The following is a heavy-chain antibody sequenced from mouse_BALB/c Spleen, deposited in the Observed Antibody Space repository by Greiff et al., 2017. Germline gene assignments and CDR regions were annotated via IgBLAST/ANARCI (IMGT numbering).Heavy chain of an antibody. CDR3: ARYDGNYAWFAY. D-gene: IGHD2-1*01. J-gene: IGHJ3*01. CDR1: GYSITSDYA. CDR2: ISYSGST. V-gene: IGHV3-2*02. Sequence: EVQLQESGPGLVKPSQSLSLTCTVTGYSITSDYAWNWIRQFPGNKLEWMGYISYSGSTSYNPSLKSRISITRDTSKNQFFLQLNSVTTEDTATYYCARYDGNYAWFAYWGQGTLVTVSA.